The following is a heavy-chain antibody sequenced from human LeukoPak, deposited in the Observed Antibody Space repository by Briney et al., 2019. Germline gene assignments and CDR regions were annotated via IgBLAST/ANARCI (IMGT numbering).Heavy chain of an antibody. CDR1: GGSFSGYY. D-gene: IGHD1-26*01. J-gene: IGHJ4*02. CDR3: ARHTGATRFDY. CDR2: IYYSGST. V-gene: IGHV4-34*01. Sequence: SETLSLTCAVYGGSFSGYYWSWIRQPPGKGLEWIGSIYYSGSTYYNPSLKSRVTISVDTSKNQFSLKLSSVTAADTAVYYCARHTGATRFDYWGQGTLVTVSS.